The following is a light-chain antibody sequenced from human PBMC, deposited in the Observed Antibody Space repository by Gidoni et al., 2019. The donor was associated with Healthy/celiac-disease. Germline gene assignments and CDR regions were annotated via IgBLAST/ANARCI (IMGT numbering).Light chain of an antibody. V-gene: IGKV4-1*01. J-gene: IGKJ4*01. Sequence: DIVMTQSPDSLAVSLGERATINCKPSQSVLYSSNNKNYLDWYQQKPGQPPKLLIYWASTRESGVPDRFSGSGSGTDFTLTISSLQAEDVAVYYCQQYYSTPPTFGGGTKVEIK. CDR1: QSVLYSSNNKNY. CDR3: QQYYSTPPT. CDR2: WAS.